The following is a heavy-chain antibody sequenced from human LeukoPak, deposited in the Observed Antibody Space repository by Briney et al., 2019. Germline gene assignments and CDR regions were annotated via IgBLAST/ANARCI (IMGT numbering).Heavy chain of an antibody. V-gene: IGHV1-69*04. CDR1: GGTFSSYA. D-gene: IGHD2-15*01. CDR3: ARAQGVVAAHYYYYGMDV. J-gene: IGHJ6*02. Sequence: GASVKVSCKASGGTFSSYAISWVRQAPGQGLEWMGRIIPILGIANYAQKFQGRVTITADKSTSTAYMELSSLRSEDTAVYYCARAQGVVAAHYYYYGMDVWGQGTTVTVS. CDR2: IIPILGIA.